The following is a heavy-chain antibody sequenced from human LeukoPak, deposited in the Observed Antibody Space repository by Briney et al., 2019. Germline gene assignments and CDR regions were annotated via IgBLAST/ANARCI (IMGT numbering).Heavy chain of an antibody. J-gene: IGHJ4*02. CDR1: GGSISLYY. CDR2: IYYSGST. Sequence: PSETLSLTCTVSGGSISLYYWSWIRQHPGKGLEWIGYIYYSGSTYYNPSLKSRVTISVDTSKNQFSLKLSSVTAADTAVYYCARGDHYSRGVFDYWGQGTLVTVSS. CDR3: ARGDHYSRGVFDY. D-gene: IGHD2-21*01. V-gene: IGHV4-31*03.